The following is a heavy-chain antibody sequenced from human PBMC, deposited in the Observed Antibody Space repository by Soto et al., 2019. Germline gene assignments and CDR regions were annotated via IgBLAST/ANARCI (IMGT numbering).Heavy chain of an antibody. V-gene: IGHV3-30-3*01. CDR1: GFTFSSYA. J-gene: IGHJ4*02. CDR2: ISYDGSNK. CDR3: ARDRGGDTAMAVWYYFAY. D-gene: IGHD5-18*01. Sequence: QVQLVESGGGVVQPGRSLRLSCAASGFTFSSYAMHWVRQAPGKGLEWVAVISYDGSNKYYADSVKGRFTISRDNSKNTLYLQMNSLRAEDTAVYYCARDRGGDTAMAVWYYFAYWGQGTLVTVSS.